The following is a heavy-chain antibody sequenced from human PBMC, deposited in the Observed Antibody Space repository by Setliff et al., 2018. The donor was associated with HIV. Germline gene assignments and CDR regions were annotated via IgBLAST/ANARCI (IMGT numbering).Heavy chain of an antibody. CDR2: ISAYTGNT. D-gene: IGHD1-1*01. CDR3: ARATEAGTIDY. J-gene: IGHJ4*02. Sequence: ASVKVSCKTSGYSVATHGLSWVRQAPGEGLEWMGWISAYTGNTNYAQKFHGRVTVTRDTSTTTVYMELSGLRSEDTAVYYCARATEAGTIDYWGQGTRVTVSS. V-gene: IGHV1-18*01. CDR1: GYSVATHG.